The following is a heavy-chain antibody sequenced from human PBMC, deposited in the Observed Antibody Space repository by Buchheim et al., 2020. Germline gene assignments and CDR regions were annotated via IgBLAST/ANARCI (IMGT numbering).Heavy chain of an antibody. CDR3: AKGSGSHYGDFDY. CDR2: ISGSGVNT. J-gene: IGHJ4*02. CDR1: GFTFSSYA. Sequence: EVQLLESGGGLLQPGGSLRLSCAASGFTFSSYAMSWVRQAPGKGLEWVSAISGSGVNTYYADSVKGRFTFSRDNSKNTVSLQMNGLRAEDTAVYYCAKGSGSHYGDFDYWGQGTL. D-gene: IGHD1-26*01. V-gene: IGHV3-23*01.